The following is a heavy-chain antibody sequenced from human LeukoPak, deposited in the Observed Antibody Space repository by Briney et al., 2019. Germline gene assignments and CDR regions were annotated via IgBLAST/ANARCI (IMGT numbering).Heavy chain of an antibody. D-gene: IGHD1-20*01. V-gene: IGHV1-2*02. CDR3: ARLGITGPTDLFDY. CDR1: GYTFTGYY. Sequence: GASVKVSCKASGYTFTGYYMHWVRQAPGQGREWMGWINPNSVGTNYAQKFQGRVTMTRDTSISTAYMELSRLRSDDTAVYYCARLGITGPTDLFDYWGQGPLVPVSS. CDR2: INPNSVGT. J-gene: IGHJ4*02.